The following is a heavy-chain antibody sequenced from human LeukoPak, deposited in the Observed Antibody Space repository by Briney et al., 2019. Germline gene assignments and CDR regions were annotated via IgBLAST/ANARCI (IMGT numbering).Heavy chain of an antibody. V-gene: IGHV1-2*06. Sequence: ASVKVSCKASGYTFTGYYMHWVRQAPGQGLEWIGRINPNSGGTNYAQKFQGRVTMTRDTSISTAYMELSRLRSDDTAVYYCASYCSGGSCHKPFDYWGQGTLVTVSS. CDR1: GYTFTGYY. J-gene: IGHJ4*02. D-gene: IGHD2-15*01. CDR3: ASYCSGGSCHKPFDY. CDR2: INPNSGGT.